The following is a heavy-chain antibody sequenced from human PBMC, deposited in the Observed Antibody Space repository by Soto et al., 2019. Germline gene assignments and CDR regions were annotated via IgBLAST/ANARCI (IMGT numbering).Heavy chain of an antibody. J-gene: IGHJ6*02. CDR2: IYPGGSDT. CDR3: APSIFYYGMDV. Sequence: GESLKISWKGSGYTFTNYWVGWVRPMPGKGLEWTGIIYPGGSDTKYNPSFQGQATISADKSITTASLQWSSLKASDTAIYYCAPSIFYYGMDVWGQGTTVNLSS. CDR1: GYTFTNYW. V-gene: IGHV5-51*01.